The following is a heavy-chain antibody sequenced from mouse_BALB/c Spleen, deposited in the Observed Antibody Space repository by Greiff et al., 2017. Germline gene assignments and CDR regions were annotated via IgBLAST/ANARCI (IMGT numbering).Heavy chain of an antibody. Sequence: EVMLVESGGGLVKPGGSLKLSCAASGFAFSSYDMSWVRQTPEKRLEWVAYISSGGGSTYYPDTVKGRFTISRDNAKNTLYLQMSSLKSEDTAMYCCARQGLRYPFAYWGQGTLVTVSA. CDR3: ARQGLRYPFAY. D-gene: IGHD1-1*01. CDR2: ISSGGGST. CDR1: GFAFSSYD. J-gene: IGHJ3*01. V-gene: IGHV5-12-1*01.